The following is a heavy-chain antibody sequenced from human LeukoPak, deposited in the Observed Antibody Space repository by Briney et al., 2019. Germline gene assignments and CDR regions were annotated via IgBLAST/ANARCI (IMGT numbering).Heavy chain of an antibody. CDR2: IYTSGST. CDR1: GGSISSYY. V-gene: IGHV4-4*07. Sequence: SETLSLTCTVSGGSISSYYWSWIRQPAGKGLEWIGRIYTSGSTNYNPSLKSRVTMSVDTSKNQFSLKLSSVTAADTAVYYCARDGYDSSGWLSDAFDIWGQGTMVTVPS. J-gene: IGHJ3*02. D-gene: IGHD3-22*01. CDR3: ARDGYDSSGWLSDAFDI.